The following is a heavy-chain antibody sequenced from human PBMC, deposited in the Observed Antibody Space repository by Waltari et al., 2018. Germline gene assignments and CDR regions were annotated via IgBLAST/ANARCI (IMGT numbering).Heavy chain of an antibody. Sequence: QVQLVESGGGVVQPGRSLRLSCAASGFTFSGYGLHWVRQAPGKGLEWVAVIWYDGNNKYYADSVKGRFTISRDNSKNTLYLQMNSLRAEDTAVYYCARETSHYYYFDYWGQGTLVTVSS. D-gene: IGHD2-21*01. CDR1: GFTFSGYG. CDR3: ARETSHYYYFDY. J-gene: IGHJ4*02. CDR2: IWYDGNNK. V-gene: IGHV3-33*01.